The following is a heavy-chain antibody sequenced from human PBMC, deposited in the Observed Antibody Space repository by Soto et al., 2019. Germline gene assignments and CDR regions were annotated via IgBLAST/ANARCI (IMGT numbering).Heavy chain of an antibody. CDR3: ARGAVLRYFDWLLEGEGLTAGSAP. D-gene: IGHD3-9*01. J-gene: IGHJ5*02. CDR1: GYTFTSYD. Sequence: ASVKLSCTACGYTFTSYDINWVRQATGQGLEWMGWMNPNSGNTGYAQKFQGRVTMTRNTSISTAYMELSSLRSEDTAVYYCARGAVLRYFDWLLEGEGLTAGSAPWGQGTLVTVSS. CDR2: MNPNSGNT. V-gene: IGHV1-8*01.